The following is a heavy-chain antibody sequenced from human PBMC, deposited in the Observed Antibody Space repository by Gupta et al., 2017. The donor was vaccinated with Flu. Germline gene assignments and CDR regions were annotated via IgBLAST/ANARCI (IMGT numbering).Heavy chain of an antibody. CDR1: YA. CDR3: ASKVDVLIVPGATSYWYFDL. CDR2: INTNTGNP. V-gene: IGHV7-4-1*02. D-gene: IGHD2-2*03. J-gene: IGHJ2*01. Sequence: YAVNWVRQAPGQGLEWLGWINTNTGNPAYAQGFTGRFVFSLDTSVSTAYLEISSLKAADTAVYYCASKVDVLIVPGATSYWYFDLWGRGTLVTVSS.